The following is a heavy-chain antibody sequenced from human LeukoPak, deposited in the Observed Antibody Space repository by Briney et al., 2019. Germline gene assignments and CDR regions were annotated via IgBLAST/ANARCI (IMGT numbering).Heavy chain of an antibody. V-gene: IGHV3-33*01. D-gene: IGHD6-13*01. CDR2: IWYDGSNK. J-gene: IGHJ5*02. CDR1: GFTFSSYG. CDR3: AREGGSSSWIYNWFDP. Sequence: PGGSLRLSCAASGFTFSSYGMHWVRQAPVKGLEWVAVIWYDGSNKYYADSVKGRFTISRDNSKNTLYLQMNSLRAEDTAVYYCAREGGSSSWIYNWFDPWGQGTLVTVSS.